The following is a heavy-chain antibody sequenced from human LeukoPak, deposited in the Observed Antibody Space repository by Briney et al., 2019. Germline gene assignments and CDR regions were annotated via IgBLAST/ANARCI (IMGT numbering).Heavy chain of an antibody. CDR1: GGPIDITNY. CDR3: TREDRPYCPFAY. D-gene: IGHD1-26*01. J-gene: IGHJ4*02. V-gene: IGHV4-4*02. Sequence: SETLSLTCGVSGGPIDITNYWSWVRQPPGKGLEWIGEIAHDGTTNYNPSLRSRVAMSFDRANNQFSLSLTSVTAADTAVYYCTREDRPYCPFAYWGQGVLVTVSS. CDR2: IAHDGTT.